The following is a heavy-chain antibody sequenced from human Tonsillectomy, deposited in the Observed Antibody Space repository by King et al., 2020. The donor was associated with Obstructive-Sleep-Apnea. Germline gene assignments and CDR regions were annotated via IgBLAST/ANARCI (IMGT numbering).Heavy chain of an antibody. CDR1: GYTFTSYG. Sequence: HVQLVESGAEVKTPGASVKVSCKASGYTFTSYGISWVRQAPGQGLECMGWISAYNGNTNYAQKHQGRDTMTTDTTTRTAYMGLRSLRPDDTAVYYCARDSVGPWGQGTLVTVSS. J-gene: IGHJ5*02. CDR3: ARDSVGP. D-gene: IGHD1-26*01. CDR2: ISAYNGNT. V-gene: IGHV1-18*04.